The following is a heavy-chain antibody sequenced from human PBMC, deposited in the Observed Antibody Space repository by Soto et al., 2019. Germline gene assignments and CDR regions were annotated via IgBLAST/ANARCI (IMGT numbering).Heavy chain of an antibody. CDR1: GFTVSSNY. V-gene: IGHV3-53*04. CDR2: IYSGGST. CDR3: ARASPIIMVRGVYAGGMDV. D-gene: IGHD3-10*01. Sequence: EVQLVESGGGLVQPGGSLRLSCAASGFTVSSNYMSWVRQAPGKGLEWVSVIYSGGSTYYADSVKGRFTISRHNSKNTLYLQMNSRRAEDTAVYYCARASPIIMVRGVYAGGMDVWGQGATVTVSS. J-gene: IGHJ6*02.